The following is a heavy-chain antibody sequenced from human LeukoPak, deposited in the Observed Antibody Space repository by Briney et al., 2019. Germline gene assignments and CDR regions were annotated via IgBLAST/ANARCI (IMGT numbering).Heavy chain of an antibody. D-gene: IGHD3-22*01. CDR3: ARARYYDSSGSDWFDP. J-gene: IGHJ5*02. Sequence: SETLSLTCTVSGGSISSYYWSWIRQPPGKGLEWIGYIYYSGSTNYNPSLKSRVTISVDTSKNQFSLKLSSVTAEDTAVYYCARARYYDSSGSDWFDPWGQGTLVTVSS. CDR1: GGSISSYY. V-gene: IGHV4-59*01. CDR2: IYYSGST.